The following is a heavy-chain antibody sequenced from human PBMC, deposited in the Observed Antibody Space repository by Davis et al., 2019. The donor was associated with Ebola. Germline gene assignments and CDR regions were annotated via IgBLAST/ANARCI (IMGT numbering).Heavy chain of an antibody. D-gene: IGHD4-17*01. J-gene: IGHJ6*02. CDR2: IDWDDDK. Sequence: SGPTLVKPTQTLTLTCTFSGFSLSTSGMCVSWIRQPPGKALEWLALIDWDDDKYYSTSLKTRLTISKDTSKNQVVLTMTNMDPVDTATYYCARMSAVTTPYWGYYGMDVWGQGTTVTVSS. CDR3: ARMSAVTTPYWGYYGMDV. CDR1: GFSLSTSGMC. V-gene: IGHV2-70*01.